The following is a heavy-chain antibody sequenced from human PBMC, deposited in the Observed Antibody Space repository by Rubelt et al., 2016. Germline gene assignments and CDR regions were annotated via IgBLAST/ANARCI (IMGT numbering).Heavy chain of an antibody. CDR2: LITIFGTA. CDR1: GGTFSSYA. Sequence: QAQLVQSGAEVKKPGSSVTVSCKASGGTFSSYAISWVRQAPGQGLEWMGGLITIFGTANYAQKFQGRVTITADESTSTAYMELSSLRSEDTAVYYCARDVGRWTGTTYYYYGMDVWGQGTTVTVSS. D-gene: IGHD1-7*01. CDR3: ARDVGRWTGTTYYYYGMDV. J-gene: IGHJ6*02. V-gene: IGHV1-69*01.